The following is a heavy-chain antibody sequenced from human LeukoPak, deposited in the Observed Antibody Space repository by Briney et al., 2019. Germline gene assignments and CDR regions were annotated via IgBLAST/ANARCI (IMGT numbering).Heavy chain of an antibody. V-gene: IGHV1-69*13. CDR2: IIPIFGTA. CDR1: GGTFSSYT. J-gene: IGHJ6*04. CDR3: ARLMDYYASGTYGRYAMDV. D-gene: IGHD3-10*01. Sequence: SVMVSCKASGGTFSSYTISWVRQAPGQGLEWMGGIIPIFGTANYAQKFQGRVTITVDESTSTAYMELNSLRSEDTAMYYCARLMDYYASGTYGRYAMDVWGKGTTVTVTS.